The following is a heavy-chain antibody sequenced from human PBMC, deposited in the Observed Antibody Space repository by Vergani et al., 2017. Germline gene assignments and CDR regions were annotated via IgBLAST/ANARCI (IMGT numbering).Heavy chain of an antibody. D-gene: IGHD2-2*01. J-gene: IGHJ5*02. CDR1: GGSISSSSYY. V-gene: IGHV4-39*01. Sequence: QLQLQESGPGLVKPSETLSLTCTVSGGSISSSSYYWGWIRQPPGKGLEWIGSIYYSGSTYYNPSLKSRVTISVDTSKNQFSLKLSSVTAADTAVYYCARALVSYCSSTSCHPPTIFPYNWFDPWGQGTLVTVSS. CDR2: IYYSGST. CDR3: ARALVSYCSSTSCHPPTIFPYNWFDP.